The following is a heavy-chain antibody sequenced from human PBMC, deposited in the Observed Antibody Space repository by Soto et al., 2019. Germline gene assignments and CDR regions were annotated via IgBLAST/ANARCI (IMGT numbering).Heavy chain of an antibody. Sequence: QVQLQESGPGLVKPSQTLSLTCTVSGRPVSSGGYYWTWIRQFPGKGLEWIGYIYHIGSPSYNPYLKSRLYMSPDASKYQFSLKPTSVTAADTAIYYCVRDRALDSSGHWFDSWGQGNLVNVSS. CDR2: IYHIGSP. D-gene: IGHD6-19*01. V-gene: IGHV4-31*03. CDR3: VRDRALDSSGHWFDS. J-gene: IGHJ5*01. CDR1: GRPVSSGGYY.